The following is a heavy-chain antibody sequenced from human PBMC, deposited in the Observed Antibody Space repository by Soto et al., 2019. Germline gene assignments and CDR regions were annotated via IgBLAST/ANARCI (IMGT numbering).Heavy chain of an antibody. CDR2: ISGSGGST. CDR1: GFTFSRYA. J-gene: IGHJ4*02. V-gene: IGHV3-23*01. D-gene: IGHD6-19*01. CDR3: AKKHRPGIKVALFDD. Sequence: GGSLRLSCAASGFTFSRYAMSWVRQPPGKGLEWVSAISGSGGSTYYADSGKGRFTISRDNSKNTLYLQMNSLRAEDTAVYYCAKKHRPGIKVALFDDWGQGPLVTVAS.